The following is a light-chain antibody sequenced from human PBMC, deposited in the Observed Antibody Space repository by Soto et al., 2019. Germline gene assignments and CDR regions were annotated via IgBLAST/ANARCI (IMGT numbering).Light chain of an antibody. CDR1: QSISSK. Sequence: EIVMTQSPATLSVSPGERATLSCRASQSISSKLDWYQQKPGQAPRLLIYGASTRATGIPVRFSGSGSGTEFTLTITSPQAEDFAVYYCQEYNNWHPITFGGGTKVEIK. J-gene: IGKJ4*01. CDR2: GAS. CDR3: QEYNNWHPIT. V-gene: IGKV3-15*01.